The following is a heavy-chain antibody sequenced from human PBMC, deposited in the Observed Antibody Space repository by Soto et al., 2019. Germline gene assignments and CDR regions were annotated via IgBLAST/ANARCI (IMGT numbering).Heavy chain of an antibody. CDR1: GYTFTGYY. CDR3: ARERIAARAMLNWFDP. CDR2: INPNSGGT. J-gene: IGHJ5*02. V-gene: IGHV1-2*02. Sequence: QVQLGQSGAEVKKPGASVKVSCKASGYTFTGYYMHWVRQAPGQGLEWRGWINPNSGGTNYAQKFQGRVTMTRDTSISTAYMEMSRLRSADTAVYYCARERIAARAMLNWFDPWGQGTLVTVSS. D-gene: IGHD6-6*01.